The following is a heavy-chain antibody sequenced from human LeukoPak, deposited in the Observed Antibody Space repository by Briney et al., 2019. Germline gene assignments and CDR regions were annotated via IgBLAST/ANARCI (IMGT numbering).Heavy chain of an antibody. Sequence: TGGSLLLSCAASGFPLISYAMSWVRQAPGKGLEWVSAISGSGGSTYYADSVKGRFTISRDNSKNTLYLQMNSLRAEDTAVYYCAKARNYYDSSGNDYWGQGTLVTVSS. V-gene: IGHV3-23*01. CDR2: ISGSGGST. D-gene: IGHD3-22*01. J-gene: IGHJ4*02. CDR3: AKARNYYDSSGNDY. CDR1: GFPLISYA.